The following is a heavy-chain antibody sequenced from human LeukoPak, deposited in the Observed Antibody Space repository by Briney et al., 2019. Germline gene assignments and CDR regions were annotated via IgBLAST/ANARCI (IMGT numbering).Heavy chain of an antibody. V-gene: IGHV4-59*08. CDR3: ARHALSCRGGSCYPNWFDP. J-gene: IGHJ5*02. CDR1: GGSISSYY. D-gene: IGHD2-15*01. Sequence: SETLSLTCTVSGGSISSYYWSWIRQPPGKGLEGIVYIYYTGDTNSNPSLKSRVTISVDTSKNQFSLKLTSVTAADTALYYCARHALSCRGGSCYPNWFDPWGQGTLVTVSS. CDR2: IYYTGDT.